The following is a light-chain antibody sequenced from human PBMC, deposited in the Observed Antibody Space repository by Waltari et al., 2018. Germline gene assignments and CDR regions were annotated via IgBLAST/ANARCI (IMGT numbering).Light chain of an antibody. V-gene: IGKV1-33*01. CDR1: QDISNF. CDR3: QQHDRPPLT. Sequence: DIQMTQSPSSLSASVGDRVTITCQASQDISNFLNWYQQKPGKAPKLRIYDASILQTGVPSRFRGRGSGSEFTLTISSLEPEDFATYYCQQHDRPPLTFGGGTRVEIK. CDR2: DAS. J-gene: IGKJ4*01.